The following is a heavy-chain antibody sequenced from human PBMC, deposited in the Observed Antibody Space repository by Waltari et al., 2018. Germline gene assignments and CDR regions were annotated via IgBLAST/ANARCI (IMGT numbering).Heavy chain of an antibody. D-gene: IGHD3-16*02. CDR3: ARAGYDYVWGSYRTFDY. CDR2: INHSGRT. CDR1: GGSFSGYY. Sequence: QVQLQQWGAGLLKPSETLSLTCAVYGGSFSGYYWSWIRQPPGKGLEWIGEINHSGRTNYTPALKSRVTISVDTSKNQFSLKLSSVTAADTAVYYCARAGYDYVWGSYRTFDYWGQGTLVTVSS. V-gene: IGHV4-34*01. J-gene: IGHJ4*02.